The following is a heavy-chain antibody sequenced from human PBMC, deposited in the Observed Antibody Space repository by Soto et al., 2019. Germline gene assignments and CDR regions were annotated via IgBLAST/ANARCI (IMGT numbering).Heavy chain of an antibody. Sequence: EVQLVESGGGLIQPGGSLRLSCAASGFILSNYGMTWVRQAPGKGLEWVSYISRSRGIYYADSVKGRFSISRDDAKNSLYLQRNSLRAEDTAVYYCGRGSCSGSSCYGADFWGQGTLVTVSS. J-gene: IGHJ4*02. CDR2: ISRSRGI. CDR1: GFILSNYG. V-gene: IGHV3-48*01. CDR3: GRGSCSGSSCYGADF. D-gene: IGHD2-15*01.